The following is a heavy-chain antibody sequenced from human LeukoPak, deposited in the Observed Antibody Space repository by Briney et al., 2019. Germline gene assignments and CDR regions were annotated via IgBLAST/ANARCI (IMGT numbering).Heavy chain of an antibody. CDR1: GFTFSNAW. CDR2: IRSKTDGGTT. J-gene: IGHJ4*02. Sequence: GGSLRLSCAASGFTFSNAWMSWVRQAPRKGLDWVGRIRSKTDGGTTDHAAPVKGRFTISRDDSKNMVYLQMNSLKTEDTAVYYCSTWTDLYDYWGQGTLVTVSS. V-gene: IGHV3-15*01. CDR3: STWTDLYDY. D-gene: IGHD3/OR15-3a*01.